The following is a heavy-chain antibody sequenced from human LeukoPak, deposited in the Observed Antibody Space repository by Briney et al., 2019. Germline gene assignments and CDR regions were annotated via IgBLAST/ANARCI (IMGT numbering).Heavy chain of an antibody. CDR1: GFTFSNYD. Sequence: PGGSLRLSCAASGFTFSNYDMSWVRQAPGKGLDWVSDITGGGVSTYYADSVTGRFTISRDDSENTLYLQMSSLRAEDTAVYYCASRRSNWYLEYWGQGTLVTVSS. J-gene: IGHJ4*02. CDR3: ASRRSNWYLEY. V-gene: IGHV3-23*01. D-gene: IGHD1-1*01. CDR2: ITGGGVST.